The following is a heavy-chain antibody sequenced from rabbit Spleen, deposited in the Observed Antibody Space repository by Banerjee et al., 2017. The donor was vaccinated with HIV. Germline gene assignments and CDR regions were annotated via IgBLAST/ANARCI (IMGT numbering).Heavy chain of an antibody. CDR2: IYADNIGST. Sequence: QSLEESGGDLVKPEGSLTLTCTASGFDFSTSYYMCWVRQAPGKGLEYIACIYADNIGSTVYASWAKGRFTISKTSSTTVTLQMTSLTAADTATYFCARDAGTSFSTYGMDLWGPGTLVTVS. D-gene: IGHD8-1*01. CDR3: ARDAGTSFSTYGMDL. J-gene: IGHJ6*01. V-gene: IGHV1S40*01. CDR1: GFDFSTSYY.